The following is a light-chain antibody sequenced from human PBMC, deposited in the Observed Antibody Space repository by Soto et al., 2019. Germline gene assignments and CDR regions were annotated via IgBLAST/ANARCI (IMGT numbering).Light chain of an antibody. CDR1: QSVSYN. CDR3: QQYNNWPLT. Sequence: ETVMTQYPATLSVSPGDRATLSCSASQSVSYNLAWYQQKPGQAPRLLIYDASTRATGIPARFSGSASGTEFTLTISSLLSEDFAVYYCQQYNNWPLTFGGGTKVEMK. J-gene: IGKJ4*01. V-gene: IGKV3D-15*01. CDR2: DAS.